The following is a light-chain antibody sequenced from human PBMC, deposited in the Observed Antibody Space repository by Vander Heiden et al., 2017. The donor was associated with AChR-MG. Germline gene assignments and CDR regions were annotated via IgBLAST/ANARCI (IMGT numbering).Light chain of an antibody. CDR1: PDIYVGRFG. Sequence: QAVVVQPSSLSASPGASASLTCTLRPDIYVGRFGIYGYQQKAGSPPHYLWKYIVDTDTHKAPGVPSRFSGSKDVSANAGILVISGVQFDDEAYYHCMIWHSDAWVFGGGTKLTVL. CDR2: YIVDTDT. J-gene: IGLJ2*01. CDR3: MIWHSDAWV. V-gene: IGLV5-45*03.